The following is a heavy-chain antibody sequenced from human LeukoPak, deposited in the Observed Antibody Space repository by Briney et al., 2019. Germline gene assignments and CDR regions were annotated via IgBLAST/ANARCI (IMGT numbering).Heavy chain of an antibody. J-gene: IGHJ6*03. Sequence: ASVKVSCKASGYTFTSYDINWVRQATGQGLEWMGWMNPNSGNTGYAQKFQGRVTMTRNTSISTAYMELSSLRSEDTAVYYCALPPMVRGVNSYYYYYMDVWGKGTTVTISS. V-gene: IGHV1-8*01. CDR2: MNPNSGNT. CDR1: GYTFTSYD. D-gene: IGHD3-10*01. CDR3: ALPPMVRGVNSYYYYYMDV.